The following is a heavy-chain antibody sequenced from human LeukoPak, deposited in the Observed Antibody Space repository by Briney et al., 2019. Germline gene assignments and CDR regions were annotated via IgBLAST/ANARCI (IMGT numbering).Heavy chain of an antibody. CDR3: ARAGGGSASYFAY. V-gene: IGHV3-21*01. CDR1: GFTFSSFS. D-gene: IGHD6-19*01. J-gene: IGHJ4*02. Sequence: GGSLRLSCAASGFTFSSFSMNWVRQASGKGLEWVSSISSSSNYIYYADSVRGRFTISRDNAKNSLSLQMKSLRVENTAVYYCARAGGGSASYFAYWGQGALVTVSS. CDR2: ISSSSNYI.